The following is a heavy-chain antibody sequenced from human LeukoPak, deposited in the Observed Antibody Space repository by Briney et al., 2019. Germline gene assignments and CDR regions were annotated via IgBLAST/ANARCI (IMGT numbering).Heavy chain of an antibody. Sequence: PSETLSLTCTVSGYSISSGYYWGWIRQPPGKGLEWIGSIYHSGSTYYNPSLKSRVTISVDTSKNQFSLKLSSVTAADTAVYYCARGQVVAAAGYFDYWGQGTLVTASS. CDR1: GYSISSGYY. V-gene: IGHV4-38-2*02. J-gene: IGHJ4*02. CDR3: ARGQVVAAAGYFDY. D-gene: IGHD6-13*01. CDR2: IYHSGST.